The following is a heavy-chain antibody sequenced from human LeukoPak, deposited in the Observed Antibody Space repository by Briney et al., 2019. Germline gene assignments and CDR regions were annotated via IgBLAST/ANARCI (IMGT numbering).Heavy chain of an antibody. J-gene: IGHJ4*02. V-gene: IGHV3-66*01. Sequence: PGGSLRFSCAASGFTVSSNYMSWVRQAPGKGLEWVSVIYSGGSTYYADSVKGRFTISRDNSKNTLYLQMNSLRAEDTAVYYCAKERSGIFDYWGQGTLVTVSS. CDR3: AKERSGIFDY. CDR1: GFTVSSNY. CDR2: IYSGGST. D-gene: IGHD2-15*01.